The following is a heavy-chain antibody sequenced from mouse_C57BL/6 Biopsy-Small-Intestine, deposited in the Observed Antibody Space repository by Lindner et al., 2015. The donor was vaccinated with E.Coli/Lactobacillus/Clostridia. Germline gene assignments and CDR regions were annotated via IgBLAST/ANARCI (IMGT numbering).Heavy chain of an antibody. CDR3: ARNAYYSNYAWFAY. CDR2: IYPGDGDT. D-gene: IGHD2-5*01. CDR1: GYAFSTSW. Sequence: VQLQESGPDLVKPGASVKISCKASGYAFSTSWMNWVKQRPGKGLEWIGRIYPGDGDTNYNEKFKGRATLTADRSSSTAYMQLSSLTSEDSAVYFCARNAYYSNYAWFAYWGQGTLVTVSA. J-gene: IGHJ3*01. V-gene: IGHV1-82*01.